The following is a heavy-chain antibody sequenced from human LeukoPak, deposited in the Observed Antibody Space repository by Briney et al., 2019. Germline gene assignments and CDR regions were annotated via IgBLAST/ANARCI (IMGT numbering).Heavy chain of an antibody. CDR1: GFTFSSYT. CDR2: ILYDGSIK. CDR3: ARAPSDRIQGFDY. V-gene: IGHV3-30-3*01. D-gene: IGHD1-14*01. J-gene: IGHJ4*02. Sequence: GGSLRLSCAASGFTFSSYTMHWVRQAPDKGLEWVAVILYDGSIKYYAGSVKGRFTISRDNSKNTLYLQMDSLRAEDTAVYYCARAPSDRIQGFDYWGQGTLVTVSS.